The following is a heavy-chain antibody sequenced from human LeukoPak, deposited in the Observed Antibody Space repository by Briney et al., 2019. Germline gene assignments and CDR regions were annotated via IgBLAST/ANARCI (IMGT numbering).Heavy chain of an antibody. CDR1: GYTFTGYY. Sequence: EASVKVSCKASGYTFTGYYMHWVRQAPGQGLEWMGWINPNSGGTNYAQKFQGRVTMTRDTSISTAYMELSRLRSDDTAVYYCARVGGYCSSTSCPKYFQHWGQGTLVTVSS. CDR2: INPNSGGT. V-gene: IGHV1-2*02. J-gene: IGHJ1*01. CDR3: ARVGGYCSSTSCPKYFQH. D-gene: IGHD2-2*01.